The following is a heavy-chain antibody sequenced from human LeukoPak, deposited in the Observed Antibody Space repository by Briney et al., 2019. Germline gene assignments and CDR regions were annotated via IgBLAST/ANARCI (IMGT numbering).Heavy chain of an antibody. V-gene: IGHV3-23*01. Sequence: GRCLRLSCAASALRAINNAMGCGSQAPGKWPGWDSAIRGSGARRYYEYSVKGRFTIARDHAKNTPYLQMNSLSAEEKAVYYCAKVKITMIVVVVTPNGFFDYWGQGTLVTVSS. D-gene: IGHD3-22*01. CDR1: ALRAINNA. J-gene: IGHJ4*02. CDR2: IRGSGARR. CDR3: AKVKITMIVVVVTPNGFFDY.